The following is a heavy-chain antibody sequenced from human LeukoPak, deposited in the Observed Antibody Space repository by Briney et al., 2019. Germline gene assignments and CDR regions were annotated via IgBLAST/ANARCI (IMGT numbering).Heavy chain of an antibody. J-gene: IGHJ4*02. Sequence: ASVKVSCKASGGTFSSYAISWVRQAPGQGREWMGRIIPIFGTANYAQKFQGRVTITTDESTSTAYMELSSLRSEDTAVYYCARSSGPLGWPSGSYSDYWGQGTLVTVSS. V-gene: IGHV1-69*05. CDR2: IIPIFGTA. CDR3: ARSSGPLGWPSGSYSDY. CDR1: GGTFSSYA. D-gene: IGHD1-26*01.